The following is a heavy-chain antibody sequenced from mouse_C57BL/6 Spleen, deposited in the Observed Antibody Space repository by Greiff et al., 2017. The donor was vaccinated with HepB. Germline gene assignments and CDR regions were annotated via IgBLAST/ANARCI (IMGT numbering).Heavy chain of an antibody. CDR3: VRQDGSSPFDY. CDR2: IRSKSNNYAT. CDR1: GFSFNTYA. V-gene: IGHV10-1*01. J-gene: IGHJ2*01. Sequence: GGGLVQPKGSLKLSCAASGFSFNTYAMNWVRQAPGKGLEWVARIRSKSNNYATYYADSVKDRFTIFRDDSESMLYLQMNNLKTEDTAMYYCVRQDGSSPFDYWGQGTTLTVSS. D-gene: IGHD1-1*01.